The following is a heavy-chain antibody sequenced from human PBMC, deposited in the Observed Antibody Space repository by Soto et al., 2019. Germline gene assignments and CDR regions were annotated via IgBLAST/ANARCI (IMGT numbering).Heavy chain of an antibody. CDR2: IIPIFGTA. CDR1: GGTFSSYA. Sequence: GASVKVSCKASGGTFSSYAISWVRQAPGQGLEWMGGIIPIFGTANYAQKFQGRVTITADESTSTAYMELSSLRSEDTAVYYCASRQRYFDWSKTNWFDPWGQGTLVTVSS. J-gene: IGHJ5*02. D-gene: IGHD3-9*01. CDR3: ASRQRYFDWSKTNWFDP. V-gene: IGHV1-69*13.